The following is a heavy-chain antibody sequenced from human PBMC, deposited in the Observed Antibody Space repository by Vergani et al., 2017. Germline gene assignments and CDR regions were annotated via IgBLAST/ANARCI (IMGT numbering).Heavy chain of an antibody. D-gene: IGHD3-22*01. CDR1: GFTFGDYA. CDR2: IRSKAYGGTT. CDR3: TRAGYYDSSGYSRD. V-gene: IGHV3-49*04. J-gene: IGHJ4*02. Sequence: EVQLVESGGGLVQPGRSLRLSCTASGFTFGDYAMSWVRQAPGKGLEGVGFIRSKAYGGTTEYAASVKGRFTISRDDSKSIAYLQMNSMTTEDTAVYYCTRAGYYDSSGYSRDWGQGTLVTVSS.